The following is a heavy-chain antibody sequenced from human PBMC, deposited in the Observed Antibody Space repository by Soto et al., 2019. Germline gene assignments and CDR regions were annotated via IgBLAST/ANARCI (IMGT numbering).Heavy chain of an antibody. Sequence: SRLSSSRLKKHWVCQAPGKGLEWMAVISYDGNVEYYADSVKGRFTISRDNSKNTLYLQMNSLRAEDTAVFFFKGEAASGYSGQG. J-gene: IGHJ1*01. CDR1: RLSSSRLK. V-gene: IGHV3-30*03. D-gene: IGHD2-15*01. CDR3: KGEAASGY. CDR2: ISYDGNVE.